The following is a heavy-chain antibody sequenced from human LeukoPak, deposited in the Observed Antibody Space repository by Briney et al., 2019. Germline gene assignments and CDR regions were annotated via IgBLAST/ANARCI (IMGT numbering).Heavy chain of an antibody. CDR2: IKQDGSEK. J-gene: IGHJ3*02. CDR1: GFTFSSYW. CDR3: ARVGIVATTPFDAFDI. V-gene: IGHV3-7*01. D-gene: IGHD5-12*01. Sequence: GGSLRLSCAASGFTFSSYWMSWVRQAPGKGLEWVANIKQDGSEKYYVDSVKGRFTISRDNAKNSLYLQMNSLRAEDTAVYYCARVGIVATTPFDAFDIWGQGTMVTVPS.